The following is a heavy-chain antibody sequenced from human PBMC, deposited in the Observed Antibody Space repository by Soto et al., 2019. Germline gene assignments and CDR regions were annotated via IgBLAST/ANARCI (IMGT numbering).Heavy chain of an antibody. D-gene: IGHD1-26*01. Sequence: GASVKVSCKASGGTFSSYAISWVRQAPGQGLEWMGGIIPISGTANYAQKFQGRVTITADESTSTAYMELSSLRSEDTAVYYCECTFGELLLKDYYYYGMDVWGQGTTVTVSS. CDR2: IIPISGTA. V-gene: IGHV1-69*13. CDR3: ECTFGELLLKDYYYYGMDV. CDR1: GGTFSSYA. J-gene: IGHJ6*02.